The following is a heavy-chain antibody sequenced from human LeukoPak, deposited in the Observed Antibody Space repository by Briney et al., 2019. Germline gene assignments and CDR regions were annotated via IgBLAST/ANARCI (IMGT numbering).Heavy chain of an antibody. CDR2: IYPGDSDT. CDR1: GYSFTSYW. J-gene: IGHJ5*02. D-gene: IGHD7-27*01. Sequence: GESLKISCKGSGYSFTSYWIGWVRQVPGKGLEWMGIIYPGDSDTRYSPSFQGQVTISADKSISTAYLQWSSLKASDTAMYYCARTPLTGDPTNGNWFDPWGQGTLVTVSS. V-gene: IGHV5-51*01. CDR3: ARTPLTGDPTNGNWFDP.